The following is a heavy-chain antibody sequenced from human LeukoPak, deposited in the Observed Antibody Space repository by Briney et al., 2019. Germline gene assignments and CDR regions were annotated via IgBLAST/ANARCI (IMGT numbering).Heavy chain of an antibody. CDR1: AHTFTDYY. D-gene: IGHD2-2*01. V-gene: IGHV1-18*01. CDR3: ARDGTSTDDY. CDR2: ISGNNDNP. Sequence: ASVKVSCKASAHTFTDYYMYWVRQAPGQGLEWMGWISGNNDNPNYGQKFQGRFTVTTDSSTSTAYMELRNLRFDDTAVYYCARDGTSTDDYWGQGTLVTVSS. J-gene: IGHJ4*02.